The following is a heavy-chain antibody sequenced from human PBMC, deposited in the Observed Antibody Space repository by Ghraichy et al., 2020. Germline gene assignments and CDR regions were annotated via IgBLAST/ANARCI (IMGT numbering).Heavy chain of an antibody. CDR3: AGLNTADYYYYMDV. Sequence: SETLSLTCTVSGGSISSSSYYWGWIRQPPGKGLEWIGSIYYSGSTYYNPSLKSRVTISVDTSKNQFSLKLSSVTAADTAVYYCAGLNTADYYYYMDVWGKGTPVTVSS. CDR2: IYYSGST. CDR1: GGSISSSSYY. J-gene: IGHJ6*03. V-gene: IGHV4-39*01. D-gene: IGHD5-18*01.